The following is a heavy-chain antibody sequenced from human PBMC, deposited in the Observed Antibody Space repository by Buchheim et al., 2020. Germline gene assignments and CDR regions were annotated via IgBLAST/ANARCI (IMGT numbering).Heavy chain of an antibody. CDR3: AHSPRDILTTFSQYCFDY. CDR1: GFSLSTSGVG. CDR2: IYWDDDQ. J-gene: IGHJ4*02. Sequence: QITLKASGPTLVKPTQTLTLTCTFSGFSLSTSGVGVGWIRQPPGKALEWLALIYWDDDQRYSPSLKSRLTIAKDTSKNQVVLTMTKMDPVDTATYYCAHSPRDILTTFSQYCFDYWGQGTL. V-gene: IGHV2-5*02. D-gene: IGHD3-9*01.